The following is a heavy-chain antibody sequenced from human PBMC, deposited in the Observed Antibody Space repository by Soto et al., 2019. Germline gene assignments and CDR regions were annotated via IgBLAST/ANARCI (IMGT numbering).Heavy chain of an antibody. Sequence: RASVKVSCKASGYTFTSYAMHWVRQAPGQRLEWMGWINPGNGNTKYSQKFQGRVTITRGTSASTAYMELSSLRSEDTAAYYCARIPRYSGYDYDYWGQGTLVTVSS. CDR3: ARIPRYSGYDYDY. CDR1: GYTFTSYA. CDR2: INPGNGNT. D-gene: IGHD5-12*01. J-gene: IGHJ4*02. V-gene: IGHV1-3*01.